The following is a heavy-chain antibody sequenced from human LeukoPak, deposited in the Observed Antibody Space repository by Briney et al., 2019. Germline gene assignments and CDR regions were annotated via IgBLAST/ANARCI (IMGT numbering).Heavy chain of an antibody. CDR1: GFTSSSYA. J-gene: IGHJ4*02. CDR3: AKGATAMEFFDC. CDR2: ISGSGGST. Sequence: GGSLRLSCAASGFTSSSYAMSWVRQAPGKGLEWVSGISGSGGSTYYADSVKGRFTISRDISKNTLYLQVNSLRAEDTAVYYCAKGATAMEFFDCWGQGTLVTVSS. D-gene: IGHD5-18*01. V-gene: IGHV3-23*01.